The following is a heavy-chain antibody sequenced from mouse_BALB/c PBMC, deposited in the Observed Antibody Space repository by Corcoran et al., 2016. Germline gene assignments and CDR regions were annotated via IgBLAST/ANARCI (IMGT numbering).Heavy chain of an antibody. CDR2: IYWDDDK. Sequence: QVTLKESGPGILQPSQTLSLTCSFSGFSLSTSGMGVSWIRQPSGKGLEWLAHIYWDDDKRYNPSLKSRLTISKDTSRNQVFLKITSVDTADTATYYCARRYGNYGYAMDYWGQGTSVTVSS. CDR1: GFSLSTSGMG. V-gene: IGHV8-12*01. D-gene: IGHD2-10*02. J-gene: IGHJ4*01. CDR3: ARRYGNYGYAMDY.